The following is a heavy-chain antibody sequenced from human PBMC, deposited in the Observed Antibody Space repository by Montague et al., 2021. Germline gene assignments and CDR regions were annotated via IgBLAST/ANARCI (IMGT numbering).Heavy chain of an antibody. CDR2: ITYTGNT. Sequence: SETLSLTCIVSGGSISSSNYHWGWIRKPPGKGLEWMGSITYTGNTYYNPSLKSRVTRSVDTCRNQFSLKLTSVTAADTAVYYCARLDIVLIYWGFDYWGQGTLVTVSS. D-gene: IGHD2-8*01. J-gene: IGHJ4*02. CDR1: GGSISSSNYH. CDR3: ARLDIVLIYWGFDY. V-gene: IGHV4-39*01.